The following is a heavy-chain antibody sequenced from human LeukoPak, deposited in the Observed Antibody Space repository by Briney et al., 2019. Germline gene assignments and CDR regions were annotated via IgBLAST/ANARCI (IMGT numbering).Heavy chain of an antibody. J-gene: IGHJ4*02. D-gene: IGHD5-24*01. V-gene: IGHV1-3*01. CDR1: GYPFSAHF. CDR3: AMSVEMPPIPSFDY. Sequence: ASVKVSCKASGYPFSAHFLNWMRQAPGQGLELLGWVSAANNPEYSQKFQGRVVITRDASATTSYLELNSLRSEDTAVYYCAMSVEMPPIPSFDYWGQGTLVTVSS. CDR2: VSAANNP.